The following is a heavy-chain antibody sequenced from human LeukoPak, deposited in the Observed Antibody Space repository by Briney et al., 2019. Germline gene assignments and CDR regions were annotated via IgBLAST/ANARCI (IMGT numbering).Heavy chain of an antibody. CDR1: GFTFSTYA. CDR3: AREPGYYFDY. D-gene: IGHD1-14*01. Sequence: GRSLRHSCAASGFTFSTYAMHWVRQAPGKGLEWVAVISYDGRNKYYADSVKGRFTISRDNSKDTLYLQMSSLRSEDTAVYYCAREPGYYFDYWGQGTLVTVSS. V-gene: IGHV3-30-3*01. CDR2: ISYDGRNK. J-gene: IGHJ4*02.